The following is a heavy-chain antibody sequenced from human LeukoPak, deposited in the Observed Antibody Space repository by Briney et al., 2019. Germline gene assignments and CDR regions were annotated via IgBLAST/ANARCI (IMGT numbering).Heavy chain of an antibody. V-gene: IGHV4-38-2*02. Sequence: SETLSLTCTVSGYSISSGYYWGWIRQPPGKGLEWIGSIYHSGSTYYNPSLKSRVTISVDTSKNQFSLKLSSVTAADTAVYYCARDPFPRGYSGYDYTHDYWGQGTLVTVSS. CDR2: IYHSGST. J-gene: IGHJ4*02. D-gene: IGHD5-12*01. CDR3: ARDPFPRGYSGYDYTHDY. CDR1: GYSISSGYY.